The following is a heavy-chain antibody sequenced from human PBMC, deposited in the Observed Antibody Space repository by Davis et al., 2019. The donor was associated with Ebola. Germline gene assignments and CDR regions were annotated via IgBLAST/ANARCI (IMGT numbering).Heavy chain of an antibody. CDR1: GGSISSYY. J-gene: IGHJ4*02. CDR3: ARVGKLDSFDY. V-gene: IGHV4-59*12. CDR2: IYYSGST. D-gene: IGHD1-1*01. Sequence: MPGGSLRLSCTVSGGSISSYYWSWIRQPPGKGLEWIGYIYYSGSTNYNPSLKSRVTISVDTSKNQFSLKLSSVTAADTAVYYCARVGKLDSFDYWGQGTLVTVSS.